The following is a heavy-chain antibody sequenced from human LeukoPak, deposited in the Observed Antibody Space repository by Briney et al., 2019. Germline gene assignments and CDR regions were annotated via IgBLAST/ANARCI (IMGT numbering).Heavy chain of an antibody. J-gene: IGHJ4*02. CDR1: GFTFSSYS. CDR2: ISSSSSYR. CDR3: ARGKGHYYDSSGYHY. V-gene: IGHV3-21*01. D-gene: IGHD3-22*01. Sequence: GRSLRLSCAASGFTFSSYSMNWARQAPGRGLEWVSSISSSSSYRYFADSVKGRFTISRDNAKNSLYLQMNSLRAEDTAVYYCARGKGHYYDSSGYHYWGQGTLVTVSS.